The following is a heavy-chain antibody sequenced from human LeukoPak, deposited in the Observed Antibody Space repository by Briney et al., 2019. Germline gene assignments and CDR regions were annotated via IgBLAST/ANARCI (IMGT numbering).Heavy chain of an antibody. D-gene: IGHD3-10*01. Sequence: PSETLSLTCTVSGGSISSYYWSWIRQPPGKGLEWIGYIYYSGSTNYNPSLKSRVTISVDTSKTQFSLKLRSVTAADTAVYYCARETKSDPLWFGDDAFDIWGQGTMVTVSS. CDR1: GGSISSYY. CDR3: ARETKSDPLWFGDDAFDI. CDR2: IYYSGST. J-gene: IGHJ3*02. V-gene: IGHV4-59*13.